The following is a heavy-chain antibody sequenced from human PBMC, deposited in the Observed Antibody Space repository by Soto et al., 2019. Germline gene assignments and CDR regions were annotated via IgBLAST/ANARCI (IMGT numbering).Heavy chain of an antibody. CDR3: VRETYYYDSSGYYPDY. CDR1: GYTFTSYY. J-gene: IGHJ4*02. Sequence: QVQLVQSGAEVKKPGASVKVSCKASGYTFTSYYMHWVRQAPGQGLEWMGIINPSGCSTSYAQKFQGRVTMTRDTSTSTVYMELSSLRSEDTAVYYCVRETYYYDSSGYYPDYWGQGTLVTVSS. V-gene: IGHV1-46*03. D-gene: IGHD3-22*01. CDR2: INPSGCST.